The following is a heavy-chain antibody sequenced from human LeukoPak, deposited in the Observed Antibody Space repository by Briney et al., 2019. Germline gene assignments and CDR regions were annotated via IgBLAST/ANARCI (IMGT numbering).Heavy chain of an antibody. J-gene: IGHJ3*02. CDR2: IYYSGST. CDR3: VLGNSGYDRQGAFDI. V-gene: IGHV4-39*01. D-gene: IGHD5-12*01. CDR1: GGSISSSSYY. Sequence: SETLSLTCTVSGGSISSSSYYWGWIRQPPGKGLEWIGSIYYSGSTYYNPSLKSRVTISVDTSKNQFSLKLSSVTAADTAVYYCVLGNSGYDRQGAFDIWGQGTMVTVSS.